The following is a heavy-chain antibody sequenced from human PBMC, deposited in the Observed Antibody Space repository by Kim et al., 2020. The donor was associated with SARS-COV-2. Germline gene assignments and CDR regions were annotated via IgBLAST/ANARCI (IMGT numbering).Heavy chain of an antibody. CDR3: ARDSNGDDVDY. V-gene: IGHV3-33*01. J-gene: IGHJ4*02. Sequence: GGSLRLSCAASGFTFSSYGMHWVRQAPGKGLEWVTVIWYDGSNKFYADSVKGRFTISRDNSKNTLYLQMNSLRAEDTAVYYCARDSNGDDVDYWGQGTL. CDR2: IWYDGSNK. D-gene: IGHD5-12*01. CDR1: GFTFSSYG.